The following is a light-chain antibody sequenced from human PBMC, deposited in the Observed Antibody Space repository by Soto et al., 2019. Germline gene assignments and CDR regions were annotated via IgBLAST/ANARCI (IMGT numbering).Light chain of an antibody. V-gene: IGKV3-15*01. CDR2: GAS. CDR3: QQYNAWPPIT. J-gene: IGKJ3*01. CDR1: QSVSSD. Sequence: EVVMTQSPATLSLSPGERATLSCRASQSVSSDLAWYQQKPGQAPRLLIYGASTRATDIPARFSGGGSGTEFTLTISSLQSEDFAIYYCQQYNAWPPITFGPGTRVDFK.